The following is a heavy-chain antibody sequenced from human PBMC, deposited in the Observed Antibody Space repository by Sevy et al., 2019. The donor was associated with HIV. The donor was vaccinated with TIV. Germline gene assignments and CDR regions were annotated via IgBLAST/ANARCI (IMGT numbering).Heavy chain of an antibody. CDR1: GFSFSHYA. Sequence: QLGGSLRLSCAVSGFSFSHYAFHWVRQAPGKGLEWVSLISYDGTYKYYADSVKGRFTISRDNSKNTLYLQMNGLRGNDTAVYYCARVAVSYCTNDCSQRFDYWGPGALVTVSS. CDR3: ARVAVSYCTNDCSQRFDY. V-gene: IGHV3-30-3*01. CDR2: ISYDGTYK. J-gene: IGHJ4*02. D-gene: IGHD2-8*01.